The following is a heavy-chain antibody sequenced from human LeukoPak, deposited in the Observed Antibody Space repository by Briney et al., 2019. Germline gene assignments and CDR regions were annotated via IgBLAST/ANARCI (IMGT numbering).Heavy chain of an antibody. CDR3: ARDLYNWNDEVMAYNWFDP. V-gene: IGHV1-69*05. CDR2: IIPIFGTA. CDR1: GGTFSSYA. J-gene: IGHJ5*02. D-gene: IGHD1-1*01. Sequence: SVKVSCKASGGTFSSYAISWVRQAPGQGLEWMGGIIPIFGTANHAQKFQGRVTITTDESTSTAYMELSSLRSEDTAVYYCARDLYNWNDEVMAYNWFDPWGQGTLVTVSS.